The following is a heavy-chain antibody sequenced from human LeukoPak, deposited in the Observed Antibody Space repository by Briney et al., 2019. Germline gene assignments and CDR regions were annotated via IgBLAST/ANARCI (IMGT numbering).Heavy chain of an antibody. Sequence: ASVKVSCKASGYTFTSYDINWVRQATGQGLEWMGWMNPNSGNTGYAQKFQGRVTMTRNTFISTAYMELSSLRSEDTAVHYCAINHPDYGDYVGQDYWGQGTLVTVSS. CDR2: MNPNSGNT. CDR1: GYTFTSYD. D-gene: IGHD4-17*01. V-gene: IGHV1-8*01. CDR3: AINHPDYGDYVGQDY. J-gene: IGHJ4*02.